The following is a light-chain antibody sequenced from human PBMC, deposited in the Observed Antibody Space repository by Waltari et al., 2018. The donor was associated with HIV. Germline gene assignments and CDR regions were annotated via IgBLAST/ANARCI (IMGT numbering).Light chain of an antibody. CDR1: TSDIGGYNF. J-gene: IGLJ2*01. V-gene: IGLV2-14*01. Sequence: QSALTQPASVSGSPGQSITMSCTGTTSDIGGYNFVSWYQQHPGKAPKVIIYGVSNRPSGVSTRFSGSKSGNTASLTISGLQAEDEADYYCSSYSTAANVVFGEGTKLTV. CDR3: SSYSTAANVV. CDR2: GVS.